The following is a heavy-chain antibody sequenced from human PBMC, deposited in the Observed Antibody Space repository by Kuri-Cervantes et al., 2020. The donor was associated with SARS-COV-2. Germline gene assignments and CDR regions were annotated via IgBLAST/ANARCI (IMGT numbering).Heavy chain of an antibody. V-gene: IGHV4-34*01. CDR3: ARDALGSSWFLYYYYGMDV. D-gene: IGHD6-13*01. CDR1: GGSFSGYY. Sequence: LRLSCAVYGGSFSGYYWSWIRQPPGKGLEWIGSIYHSGSTYYNPSLKSRVTISVDTSKNQFSLKLSSVTAGDTAVYYCARDALGSSWFLYYYYGMDVWGQGTTVTVSS. CDR2: IYHSGST. J-gene: IGHJ6*02.